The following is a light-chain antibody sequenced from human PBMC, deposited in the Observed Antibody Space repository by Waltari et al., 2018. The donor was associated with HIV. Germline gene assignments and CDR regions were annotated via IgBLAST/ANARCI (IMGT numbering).Light chain of an antibody. V-gene: IGLV1-40*01. CDR3: QSYDSRLSGSV. CDR2: AHT. J-gene: IGLJ3*02. Sequence: QSALTQPPSVSGAPGQRVTISCTGTSSNIGTGSDVHWYQQLPGTAPNHLIYAHTTRPSGVPDRFSGSKSGTSASLAITGLQAEDEADYYCQSYDSRLSGSVFGGGTKLTVL. CDR1: SSNIGTGSD.